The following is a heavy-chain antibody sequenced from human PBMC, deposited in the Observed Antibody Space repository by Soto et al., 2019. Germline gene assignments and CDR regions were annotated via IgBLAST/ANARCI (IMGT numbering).Heavy chain of an antibody. CDR2: ISGSGGST. D-gene: IGHD2-15*01. V-gene: IGHV3-23*01. CDR3: AKDLRYCSGGSCYSGPLVYFQH. J-gene: IGHJ1*01. Sequence: PGGSLRLSCAASGFTFSSYAMSWVRQAPGKGLEWVSAISGSGGSTYYADSVKGRFTISRDNSKNTLYLQMNSLRAEDTAVYYCAKDLRYCSGGSCYSGPLVYFQHWGQGTLVTVSS. CDR1: GFTFSSYA.